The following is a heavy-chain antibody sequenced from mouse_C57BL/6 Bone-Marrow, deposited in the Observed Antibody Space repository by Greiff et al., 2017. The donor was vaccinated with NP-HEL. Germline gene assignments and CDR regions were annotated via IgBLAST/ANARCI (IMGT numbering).Heavy chain of an antibody. CDR3: ARGGAWFAY. J-gene: IGHJ3*01. Sequence: VTLVESGGCLVKPGGSLKLSCAASGFTFSDYGMHWVRQAPEKGLEWVAYICSGSSTIYYADTVKGRFTISRDNAKNTLFLQMSSLRAEDTAMYYCARGGAWFAYWGQGTLVTVSA. V-gene: IGHV5-17*01. CDR1: GFTFSDYG. CDR2: ICSGSSTI.